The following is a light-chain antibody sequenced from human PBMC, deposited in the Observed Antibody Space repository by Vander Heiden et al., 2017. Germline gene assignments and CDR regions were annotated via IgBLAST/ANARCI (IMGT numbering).Light chain of an antibody. J-gene: IGLJ1*01. V-gene: IGLV2-14*01. CDR2: EVT. Sequence: QSALTQPASVSGSPGQSFTISCTGTSSDVGSYNYVSWFQQHPGKVPKLIIYEVTTRPSGLSNRFSGSKSGNTASLTISGLRAEDEANYYCSSFTSSATYVFGTGTTVTVL. CDR1: SSDVGSYNY. CDR3: SSFTSSATYV.